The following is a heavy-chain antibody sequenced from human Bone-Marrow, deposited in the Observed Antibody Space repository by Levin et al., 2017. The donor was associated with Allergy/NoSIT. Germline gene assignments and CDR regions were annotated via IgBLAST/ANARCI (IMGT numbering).Heavy chain of an antibody. CDR1: GFSFNNHA. J-gene: IGHJ5*02. CDR3: TRDAVAAAGSTWFDP. V-gene: IGHV3-30*09. Sequence: GGSLRLSCAASGFSFNNHALHWVRQAPDKGLEWVAVISFDGAHKFYADSVKGRFDISRDNSQNIVYLQMNSLRVEDTAIYYCTRDAVAAAGSTWFDPWGQGTLVIVSS. CDR2: ISFDGAHK. D-gene: IGHD6-13*01.